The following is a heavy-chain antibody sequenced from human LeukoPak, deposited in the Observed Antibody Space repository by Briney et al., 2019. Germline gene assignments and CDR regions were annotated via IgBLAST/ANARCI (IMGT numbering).Heavy chain of an antibody. Sequence: GGSLRLSCAASGFTLSNYWMTWARQSPGKGLEWVAIINPDGSGKYYVDSVKGRFTISRDNAKNSLYLQMSSLRAEDTAVYYCARGGHRQKEFWGQGTLVTVSS. CDR1: GFTLSNYW. CDR3: ARGGHRQKEF. V-gene: IGHV3-7*01. D-gene: IGHD3-10*01. J-gene: IGHJ4*02. CDR2: INPDGSGK.